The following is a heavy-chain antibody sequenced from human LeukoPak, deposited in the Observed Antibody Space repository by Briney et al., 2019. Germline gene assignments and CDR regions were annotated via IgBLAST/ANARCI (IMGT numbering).Heavy chain of an antibody. CDR2: ISSSSSYI. V-gene: IGHV3-21*01. J-gene: IGHJ4*02. CDR3: ASLDSSGYYPDY. D-gene: IGHD3-22*01. Sequence: GGSLRLSCAASGFTFSSYSMNWVRQAPGKGLEWVSSISSSSSYIYYADSVKGRFTISRDNSKNTLYLQMNSLRAEDTAVYYCASLDSSGYYPDYWGQGTLVTVSS. CDR1: GFTFSSYS.